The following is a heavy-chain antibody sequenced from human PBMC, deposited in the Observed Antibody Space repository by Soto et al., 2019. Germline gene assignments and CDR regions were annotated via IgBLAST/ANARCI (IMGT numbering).Heavy chain of an antibody. CDR1: GFTVSSNY. CDR3: ARDHHGSGSYYYYYGMDV. Sequence: GGSLRLSCAASGFTVSSNYMSWVRQAPGKGLEWVSVIYSGGSTYYADSVKGRFTISRHKSKNTLYLQMNSLRAEDTAVYYCARDHHGSGSYYYYYGMDVWGQGTTVTVSS. D-gene: IGHD3-10*01. J-gene: IGHJ6*02. V-gene: IGHV3-66*01. CDR2: IYSGGST.